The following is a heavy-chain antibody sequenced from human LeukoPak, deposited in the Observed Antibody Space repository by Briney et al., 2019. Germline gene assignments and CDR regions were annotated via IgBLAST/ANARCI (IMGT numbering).Heavy chain of an antibody. J-gene: IGHJ6*02. V-gene: IGHV4-30-4*08. CDR1: GGSVSNGGYY. Sequence: PSETLSLTCSVSGGSVSNGGYYWSWIRQHPGKGLEWIGYIYYSGTTYYNPSLKSRVTISVDTSKNQFSLKLSSVTAADTAVYYCARDKDKKGDGLDVWGQGTTVTVSS. CDR2: IYYSGTT. CDR3: ARDKDKKGDGLDV.